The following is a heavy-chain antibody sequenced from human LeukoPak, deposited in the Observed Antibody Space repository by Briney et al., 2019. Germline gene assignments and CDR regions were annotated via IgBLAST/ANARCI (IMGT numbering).Heavy chain of an antibody. V-gene: IGHV4-39*07. Sequence: PSETLSLTCTVSGGSISSSSYYWSWIRQPPGKGLEWIGEINHSGSTNYNPSLKSRVTISVDTSKNQFSLKLSSVTAADTAVYYCARSGSYGGDYWGQGTLVTVSS. D-gene: IGHD1-26*01. CDR2: INHSGST. CDR1: GGSISSSSYY. J-gene: IGHJ4*02. CDR3: ARSGSYGGDY.